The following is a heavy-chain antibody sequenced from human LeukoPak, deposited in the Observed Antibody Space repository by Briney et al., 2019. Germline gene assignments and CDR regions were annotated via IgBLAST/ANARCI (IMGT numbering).Heavy chain of an antibody. CDR2: IYYSGST. V-gene: IGHV4-34*01. J-gene: IGHJ4*02. Sequence: SETLSLTCAVYGGSFSGYYWSWIRQSPGKGLEWIGNIYYSGSTSYNPSLKSRVTISVDTSKNQFSLRLSSVTAADTAVYYCARRNYYDSSGSNNFDYWGQGTLVTVSS. CDR1: GGSFSGYY. D-gene: IGHD3-22*01. CDR3: ARRNYYDSSGSNNFDY.